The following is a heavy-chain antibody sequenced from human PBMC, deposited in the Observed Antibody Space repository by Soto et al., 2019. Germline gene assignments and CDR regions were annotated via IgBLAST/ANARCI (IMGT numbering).Heavy chain of an antibody. V-gene: IGHV3-30*18. J-gene: IGHJ4*02. CDR2: ISYDGSNK. CDR3: AKDRPGIAAAGTLGY. CDR1: GFTFSSYG. D-gene: IGHD6-13*01. Sequence: GGSLRLSCAASGFTFSSYGMHWVRQAPGKGLEWVAVISYDGSNKYYADSVKGRFTISRDNSKNTLYLQMNSLRAEDTAVYYCAKDRPGIAAAGTLGYWGQGTPVTVSS.